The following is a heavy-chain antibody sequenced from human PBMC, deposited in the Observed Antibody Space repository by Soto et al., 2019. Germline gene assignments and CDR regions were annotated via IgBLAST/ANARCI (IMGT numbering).Heavy chain of an antibody. CDR3: ARSHDSSG. D-gene: IGHD3-22*01. CDR1: GFTFSSYS. J-gene: IGHJ4*01. Sequence: EVQLVESGGGLVQPGGSLRLSCAASGFTFSSYSMNWVRQAPGKGLEWVSHISSSSGTINYADSVKGRFTISRDNAKNSLYLQMNILRDEDTAVYYCARSHDSSGWGQGTLVTVSS. V-gene: IGHV3-48*02. CDR2: ISSSSGTI.